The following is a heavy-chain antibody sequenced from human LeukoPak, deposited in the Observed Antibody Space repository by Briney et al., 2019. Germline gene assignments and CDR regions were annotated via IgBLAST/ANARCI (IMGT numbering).Heavy chain of an antibody. V-gene: IGHV4-34*01. CDR2: INHSGST. D-gene: IGHD6-13*01. J-gene: IGHJ6*02. CDR1: GGSFSGYY. CDR3: ARGRIAAAGVYYYYGMDV. Sequence: PSETLSLTCAVYGGSFSGYYWGWIRQPPGKGLEWIGEINHSGSTNYNPSLKSRVTISVDTSKNQFSLKLSSVTAADTAVYYCARGRIAAAGVYYYYGMDVWGQGTTVTVSS.